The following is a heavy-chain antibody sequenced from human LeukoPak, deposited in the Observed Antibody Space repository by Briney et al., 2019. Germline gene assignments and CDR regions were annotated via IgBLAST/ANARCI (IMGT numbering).Heavy chain of an antibody. CDR1: GGSISSSIYY. V-gene: IGHV4-39*01. CDR3: ARRPYGESNWFDP. D-gene: IGHD4-17*01. Sequence: SETLSLTCTVSGGSISSSIYYWGWIRQPPGKGLEWIGSIYYSGSTYYNPSLKSRVTISVDTSKNQFSLKLSSVTAADTAVYYCARRPYGESNWFDPWGQGTLVTVSS. CDR2: IYYSGST. J-gene: IGHJ5*02.